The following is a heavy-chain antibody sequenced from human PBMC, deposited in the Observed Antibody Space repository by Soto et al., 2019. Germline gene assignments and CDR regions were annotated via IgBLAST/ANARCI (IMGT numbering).Heavy chain of an antibody. CDR2: IIPIFGTA. D-gene: IGHD1-26*01. Sequence: QVQLVQSGAEVKKPGSSVKVSCKASGGTFSSYSINWVRQAPGQGLEWMGEIIPIFGTANYAQKSQGRVTSTADESTSTAYMALSSLPSEDTAVYYCARDGGRHSGGIDHWGQGTLVTVSS. CDR1: GGTFSSYS. J-gene: IGHJ4*02. V-gene: IGHV1-69*01. CDR3: ARDGGRHSGGIDH.